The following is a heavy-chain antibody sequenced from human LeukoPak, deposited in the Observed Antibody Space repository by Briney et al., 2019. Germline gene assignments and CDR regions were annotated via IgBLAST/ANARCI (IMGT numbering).Heavy chain of an antibody. V-gene: IGHV4-39*01. J-gene: IGHJ4*02. CDR1: GGSISSSSYY. Sequence: PPETLSLTCSVSGGSISSSSYYWGWIRQPPGKGLEWIGSIYYSGSTYYNPSLKSRVTISVDTSKNQFSLKLSSVTAADTAVYYCARFGGYVSDWGQGTLVTVSS. CDR2: IYYSGST. CDR3: ARFGGYVSD. D-gene: IGHD5-12*01.